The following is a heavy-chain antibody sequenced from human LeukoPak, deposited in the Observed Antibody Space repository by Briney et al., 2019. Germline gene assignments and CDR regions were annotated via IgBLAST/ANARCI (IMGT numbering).Heavy chain of an antibody. J-gene: IGHJ4*02. V-gene: IGHV1-46*01. CDR2: INPSGGST. CDR1: GYTFTSNY. Sequence: ASVKVSCKASGYTFTSNYMHWVRQAPGQGLEWMGIINPSGGSTIYAQKFQGRVTMTRDTSTSTVYMDLTSLRSEDTAVYYCARGGMVRDRRHFQFDYWGQGTLVTVSS. D-gene: IGHD3-10*01. CDR3: ARGGMVRDRRHFQFDY.